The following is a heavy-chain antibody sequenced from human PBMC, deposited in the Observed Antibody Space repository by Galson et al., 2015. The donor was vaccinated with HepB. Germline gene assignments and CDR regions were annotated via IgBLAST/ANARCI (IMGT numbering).Heavy chain of an antibody. CDR3: AISSGWYWGDAFDL. V-gene: IGHV3-7*03. CDR1: GFTFSSYW. D-gene: IGHD6-19*01. J-gene: IGHJ3*01. CDR2: IKQDGSEK. Sequence: SLRISCAASGFTFSSYWMSWVRQAPGKGLEGVANIKQDGSEKYYVDSVKGRFTISRDNAKNSLYLQMNSLRADDKAVYYCAISSGWYWGDAFDLWGQWTMVTVSS.